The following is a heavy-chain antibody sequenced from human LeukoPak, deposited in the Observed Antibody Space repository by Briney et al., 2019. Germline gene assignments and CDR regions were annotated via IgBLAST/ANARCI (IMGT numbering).Heavy chain of an antibody. CDR1: GGSFSGYY. D-gene: IGHD2-15*01. V-gene: IGHV4-34*01. Sequence: TSSETLSLTCAVYGGSFSGYYWSWIRQPPGKGLEWIGEINHSGSTNYNPSLKSRVTISVDTSKNQFSLKLSSVTAADTAVYYCARDGFCSGGSCYPSYGMDVWGKGTTVTVSS. CDR3: ARDGFCSGGSCYPSYGMDV. J-gene: IGHJ6*04. CDR2: INHSGST.